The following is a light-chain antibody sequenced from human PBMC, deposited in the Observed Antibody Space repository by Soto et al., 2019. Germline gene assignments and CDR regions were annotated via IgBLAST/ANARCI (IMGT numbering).Light chain of an antibody. CDR1: QSISSW. J-gene: IGKJ1*01. V-gene: IGKV1-5*03. CDR2: KAS. CDR3: QHYNSYSEA. Sequence: DIQMTQSPSILSASVGDRFTITCRASQSISSWLDWYQQKQGKAPNLLIHKASTLKSGVPSRLRGSGSGTELTLTISSMQNDDFETYYCQHYNSYSEAFGQGTKVDIK.